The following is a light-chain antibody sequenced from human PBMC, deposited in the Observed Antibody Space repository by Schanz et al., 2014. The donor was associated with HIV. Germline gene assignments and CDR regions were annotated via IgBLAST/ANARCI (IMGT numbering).Light chain of an antibody. V-gene: IGKV1-5*03. CDR2: KTS. J-gene: IGKJ4*01. CDR1: QSISNW. Sequence: DIPMTQSPSTLSASVGDRVTITCRASQSISNWLAWYQQKPGKAPKLLIYKTSNLESGVPSRFSGSGSGTEFTLTISSLQPDDFATYYCQQLASYPLTFGGGTKVEIK. CDR3: QQLASYPLT.